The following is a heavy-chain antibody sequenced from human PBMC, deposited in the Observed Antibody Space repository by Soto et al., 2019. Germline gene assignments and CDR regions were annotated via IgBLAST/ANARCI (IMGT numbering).Heavy chain of an antibody. CDR2: IIPIFGTA. V-gene: IGHV1-69*06. J-gene: IGHJ4*02. Sequence: ASVKVSCKASGGTFSSYAISWVRQAPGQGLEWMGGIIPIFGTANYAQKFQGRVTITADKSTSTAYMELSSLRSEDTAVYYCARAYCGGGCYFHFDYWGQGTLVTVSS. D-gene: IGHD2-21*02. CDR1: GGTFSSYA. CDR3: ARAYCGGGCYFHFDY.